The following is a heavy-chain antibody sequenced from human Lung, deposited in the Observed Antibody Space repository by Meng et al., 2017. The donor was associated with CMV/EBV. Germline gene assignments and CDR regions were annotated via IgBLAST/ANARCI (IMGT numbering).Heavy chain of an antibody. CDR2: ISTYNGNT. D-gene: IGHD3-3*01. J-gene: IGHJ5*02. Sequence: ASVXVSXXASGYTFTSYGINWVRQAPGQGLEWMAWISTYNGNTYYAQKFQGRVTLTTDTSTSAAYMELRSLRSDDTAVYYCARDWRLMNAQPNWFDPWGQGTXVTVSS. V-gene: IGHV1-18*01. CDR3: ARDWRLMNAQPNWFDP. CDR1: GYTFTSYG.